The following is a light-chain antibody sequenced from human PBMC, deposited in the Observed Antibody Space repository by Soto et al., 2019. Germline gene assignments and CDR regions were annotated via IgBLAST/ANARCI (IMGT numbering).Light chain of an antibody. Sequence: IVFTQSPATLSLSPGERATLSCRASQSISSALAWYQQRPGQPPRLLIYDASDRADGIPARFSGSGSGTDFTLTISRLEPEDFAVYYCQQYGSSPKTFGQGTKVDIK. V-gene: IGKV3-20*01. CDR1: QSISSA. CDR2: DAS. J-gene: IGKJ1*01. CDR3: QQYGSSPKT.